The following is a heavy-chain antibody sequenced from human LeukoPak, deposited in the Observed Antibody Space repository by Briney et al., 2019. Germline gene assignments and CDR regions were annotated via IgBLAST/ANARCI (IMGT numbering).Heavy chain of an antibody. J-gene: IGHJ4*02. D-gene: IGHD6-6*01. CDR3: ARRWYSSSSSRRIDY. V-gene: IGHV4-34*01. CDR2: INHSGST. CDR1: GGSFSGYY. Sequence: SETLSLTCAVYGGSFSGYYWSWIRQPPGKGLEWIGEINHSGSTNYNPSLKSRVTMSVDTSKNQFSLKLSSVTAADTAVYYCARRWYSSSSSRRIDYWGQGTLVTVSS.